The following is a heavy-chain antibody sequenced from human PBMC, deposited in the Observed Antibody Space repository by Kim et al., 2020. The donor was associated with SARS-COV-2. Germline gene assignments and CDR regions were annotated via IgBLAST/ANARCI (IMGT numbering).Heavy chain of an antibody. CDR3: ARVPGLGAFDI. D-gene: IGHD3-10*01. Sequence: GGSLRLSCAASGFTFSSYAMHWVRQAPGKGLEWVAVISYDGSNKYYVDSVKGRFTISRDNSKNTLYLQMNSLRAEDTAVYYCARVPGLGAFDIWGQGTMVTVSS. CDR1: GFTFSSYA. V-gene: IGHV3-30*04. J-gene: IGHJ3*02. CDR2: ISYDGSNK.